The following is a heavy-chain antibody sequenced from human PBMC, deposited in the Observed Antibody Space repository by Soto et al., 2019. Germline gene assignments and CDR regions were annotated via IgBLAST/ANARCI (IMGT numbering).Heavy chain of an antibody. J-gene: IGHJ5*02. V-gene: IGHV3-30-3*01. D-gene: IGHD3-3*01. CDR1: GFTFSSYA. Sequence: QVQLVESGGGVVQPGRSLRLSCAASGFTFSSYAMHWVRQAPGKGLEWVAVISYDGSNKYYADSVKGRFTISRDNSKNTLYLQMNSLRAEDTAVYYCTPFWIFGVAGGVAFDPWGQGTLVTVSS. CDR3: TPFWIFGVAGGVAFDP. CDR2: ISYDGSNK.